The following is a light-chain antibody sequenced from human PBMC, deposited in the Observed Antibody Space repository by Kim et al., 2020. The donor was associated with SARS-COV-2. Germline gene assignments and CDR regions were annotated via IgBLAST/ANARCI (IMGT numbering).Light chain of an antibody. CDR2: YDT. CDR1: NMGRQS. J-gene: IGLJ2*01. Sequence: APGKTARITCGGNNMGRQSVHWDQQKPGHAPVLVIYYDTNRPSGIPERVSGSNSGNTATLTIIRVEAGDEADYYCQVWDSSSDHVVFGGGTKVTVL. CDR3: QVWDSSSDHVV. V-gene: IGLV3-21*04.